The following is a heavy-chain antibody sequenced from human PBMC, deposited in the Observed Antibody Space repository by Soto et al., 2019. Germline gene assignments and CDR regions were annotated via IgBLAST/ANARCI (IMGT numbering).Heavy chain of an antibody. CDR3: ARDRSSTANWIDT. CDR2: IYHTGKT. D-gene: IGHD2-2*01. Sequence: SESLSLTCTVSGDAIYIGGYYWTWIRQHPGKGLEWIGYIYHTGKTYYNPSLESRVTMSVDTSKNQFSLKLASVTAAHTAVYYCARDRSSTANWIDTWRQGPLVTVSS. J-gene: IGHJ5*02. CDR1: GDAIYIGGYY. V-gene: IGHV4-31*03.